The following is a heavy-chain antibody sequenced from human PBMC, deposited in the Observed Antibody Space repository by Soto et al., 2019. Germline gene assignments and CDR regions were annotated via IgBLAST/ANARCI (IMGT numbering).Heavy chain of an antibody. CDR2: ISSEGAST. V-gene: IGHV3-64D*06. Sequence: GGSLRLSCSVSGFIFSSYAMHWVRQAPGKGLEYVASISSEGASTYYTDSVKGRSIISRDNSKNTLYLQMSSLRAEDTAVYYCVKDRYVDYWGQGILVTVPS. CDR3: VKDRYVDY. CDR1: GFIFSSYA. J-gene: IGHJ4*02.